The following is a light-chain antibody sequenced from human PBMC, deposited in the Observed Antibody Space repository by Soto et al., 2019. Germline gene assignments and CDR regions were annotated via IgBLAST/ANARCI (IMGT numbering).Light chain of an antibody. CDR2: GAS. Sequence: EVVMTQSPATLSVSPGERATLSCRASHSVSSSLAWYQQKPGQAPRLLISGASTRAAGIPARFSGSGSGTEFTLTISSLQSEDFAVYYVQHYNTWPWTFGQGNKVEV. CDR1: HSVSSS. V-gene: IGKV3-15*01. CDR3: QHYNTWPWT. J-gene: IGKJ1*01.